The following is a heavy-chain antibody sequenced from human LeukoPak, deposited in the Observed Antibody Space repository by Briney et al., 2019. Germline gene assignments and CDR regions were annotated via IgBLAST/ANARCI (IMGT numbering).Heavy chain of an antibody. D-gene: IGHD5-18*01. CDR3: ARAQRGYSFVFDL. V-gene: IGHV4-59*01. CDR1: GGSISSYY. J-gene: IGHJ4*02. Sequence: PAETLCLTCTVSGGSISSYYWSWIRQPPGKGLEWIGYIYYSGSTNYNPSHQSRLTISVDTSKNQFSLKLNSVTAADTALYYCARAQRGYSFVFDLWGPGNLGSVSS. CDR2: IYYSGST.